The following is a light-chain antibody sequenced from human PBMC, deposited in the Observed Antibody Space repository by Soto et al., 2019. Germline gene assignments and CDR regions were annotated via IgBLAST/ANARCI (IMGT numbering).Light chain of an antibody. CDR2: EVS. Sequence: QSALTQPASVSGSPGQSITISCTGTSSDVGGYNPVSWFQQHPSKAPKLIIYEVSHRPSGVSIRFSGSKSGNTASLTISGLQAEDEADYYCNSYRHSTTLVFGTGTKVTVL. CDR1: SSDVGGYNP. CDR3: NSYRHSTTLV. J-gene: IGLJ1*01. V-gene: IGLV2-14*01.